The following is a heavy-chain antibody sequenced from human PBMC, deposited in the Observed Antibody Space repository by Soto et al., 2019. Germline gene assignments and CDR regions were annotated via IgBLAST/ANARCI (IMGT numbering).Heavy chain of an antibody. V-gene: IGHV4-31*03. CDR1: GGSISSGGYY. Sequence: PSETLSLTCTVSGGSISSGGYYWSWIRQHPGRGLEWIGYIYYSGSTYYNPSLKSRVTISVDTSKNQFSLKLSSVTAADTAVYYCARDSVVVLVPAAIRYYYYYGMDVWGQGTTVTVSS. J-gene: IGHJ6*02. D-gene: IGHD2-2*02. CDR3: ARDSVVVLVPAAIRYYYYYGMDV. CDR2: IYYSGST.